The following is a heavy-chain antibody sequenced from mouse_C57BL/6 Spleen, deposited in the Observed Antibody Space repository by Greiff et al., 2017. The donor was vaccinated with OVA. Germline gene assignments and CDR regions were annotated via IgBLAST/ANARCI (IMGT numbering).Heavy chain of an antibody. Sequence: EVLLVESGGGLVKPGGSLKLSCAASGFTFSSYSMSWVRQTPEKRLEWIATISGGGGNTDYPDSVKGRFTISRDNAKNTLYLQMSSLRSEDTALYYCARPDGYYAAWFAYWGQGTLVTVSA. D-gene: IGHD2-3*01. CDR1: GFTFSSYS. J-gene: IGHJ3*01. V-gene: IGHV5-9*01. CDR3: ARPDGYYAAWFAY. CDR2: ISGGGGNT.